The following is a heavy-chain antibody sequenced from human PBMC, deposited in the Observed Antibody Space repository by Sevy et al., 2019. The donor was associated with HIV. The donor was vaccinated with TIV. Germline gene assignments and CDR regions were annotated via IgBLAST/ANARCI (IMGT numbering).Heavy chain of an antibody. CDR1: GGSFSGYY. CDR3: ARGAPVLRYFDWFRNYYGMDV. V-gene: IGHV4-34*01. D-gene: IGHD3-9*01. CDR2: INHSGST. Sequence: SETLSLTCAVYGGSFSGYYWSWIRQPPGKGLEWIGEINHSGSTNYNPSLKRRVTISVDTSKNQFSLKLSSVTAADTAVYYCARGAPVLRYFDWFRNYYGMDVWGQGTTVTVSS. J-gene: IGHJ6*02.